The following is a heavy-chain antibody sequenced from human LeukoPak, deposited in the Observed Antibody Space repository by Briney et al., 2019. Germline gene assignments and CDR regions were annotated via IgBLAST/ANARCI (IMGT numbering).Heavy chain of an antibody. CDR3: ARVPYYYDSSGYYTSWFDP. CDR1: GYSFTSYW. J-gene: IGHJ5*02. CDR2: IYPGDSDT. Sequence: GESLKIFCKGSGYSFTSYWIGWVRQMPGKGLEWMGIIYPGDSDTRYSPSFQGQVTISADKSISTAYLQWSSLKASDTAMYYCARVPYYYDSSGYYTSWFDPWGQGTLVTVSS. V-gene: IGHV5-51*01. D-gene: IGHD3-22*01.